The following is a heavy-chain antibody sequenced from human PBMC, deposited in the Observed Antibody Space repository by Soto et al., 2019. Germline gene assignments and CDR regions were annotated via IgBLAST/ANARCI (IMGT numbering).Heavy chain of an antibody. D-gene: IGHD3-10*01. V-gene: IGHV4-31*03. CDR3: AYYVSGKGLFDP. J-gene: IGHJ5*02. CDR2: IYYSGST. CDR1: GGSISSSNYY. Sequence: QVQLQESGPGLVKPSQTLSLTCTVSGGSISSSNYYWSWIRQHPGKGLEWIGYIYYSGSTYYNPSLKSRLTISVDTSNNQFSLKPRSVTAADTAVYYCAYYVSGKGLFDPWGQGTLVTVSS.